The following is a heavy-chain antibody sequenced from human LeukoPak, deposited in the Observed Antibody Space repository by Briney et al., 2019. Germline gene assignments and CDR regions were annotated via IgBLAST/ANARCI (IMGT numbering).Heavy chain of an antibody. CDR2: IIPIFGTA. CDR3: AASGYYGSGSYYRGGAGYDY. CDR1: GGTFSSYA. D-gene: IGHD3-10*01. V-gene: IGHV1-69*06. Sequence: ASVKVSCKASGGTFSSYAISWVRQAPGQGLEWMGGIIPIFGTANYAQKFQGRVTITADKSTSTAYMELSSLRSEDTAVYYCAASGYYGSGSYYRGGAGYDYWGQGTLVTVSS. J-gene: IGHJ4*02.